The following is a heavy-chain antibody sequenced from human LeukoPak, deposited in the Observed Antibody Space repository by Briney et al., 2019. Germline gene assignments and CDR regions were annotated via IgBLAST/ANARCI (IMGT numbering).Heavy chain of an antibody. CDR1: GFTFSSYS. V-gene: IGHV3-21*01. CDR3: ASQYTSSRIFDD. Sequence: GGSLRLSCAASGFTFSSYSMNWVRQAPGKGLEWVSSISSSSTYIYYADSVKGRFTVSRDNAKNSLYLQMNSLRAEDTAVYFCASQYTSSRIFDDWGQGTLVTVSS. D-gene: IGHD6-13*01. J-gene: IGHJ4*02. CDR2: ISSSSTYI.